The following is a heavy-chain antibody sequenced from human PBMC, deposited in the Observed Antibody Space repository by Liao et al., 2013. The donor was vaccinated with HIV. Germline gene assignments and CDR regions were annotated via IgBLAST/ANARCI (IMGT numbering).Heavy chain of an antibody. Sequence: QLQLQESGPGLVKPSETLSLTCTVSGGSISSSSYYWGWIRQPPGKGLEWIGEINHSGSTNYNPSLKSRVTISIDTSKNQFSLKLSSVTAADTAVYYCARGRVHYWGYYFDSWGQGTLVTVSS. CDR3: ARGRVHYWGYYFDS. D-gene: IGHD2-8*02. J-gene: IGHJ4*02. V-gene: IGHV4-39*07. CDR1: GGSISSSSYY. CDR2: INHSGST.